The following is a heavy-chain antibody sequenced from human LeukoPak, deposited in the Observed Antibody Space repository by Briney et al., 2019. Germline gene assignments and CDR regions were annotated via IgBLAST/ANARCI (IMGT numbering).Heavy chain of an antibody. CDR1: GGSISSYY. V-gene: IGHV4-4*07. CDR2: IYTSGST. CDR3: ARGGRGYSYGLYNWFDP. J-gene: IGHJ5*02. Sequence: SETLSLTCTVSGGSISSYYWSWIRQPAGKGLEWIGRIYTSGSTNYNPSLKSRVTMSVDTSKNQLSLKLSSVTAADTAVYYCARGGRGYSYGLYNWFDPWGQGTLVTVSS. D-gene: IGHD5-18*01.